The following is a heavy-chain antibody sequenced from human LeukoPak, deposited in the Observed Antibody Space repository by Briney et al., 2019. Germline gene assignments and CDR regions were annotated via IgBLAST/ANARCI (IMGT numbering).Heavy chain of an antibody. D-gene: IGHD2/OR15-2a*01. CDR2: ISGRP. CDR1: GFTFSNYA. J-gene: IGHJ4*02. CDR3: AKALDYWYFDY. V-gene: IGHV3-23*01. Sequence: GGFLRLSCAASGFTFSNYAMSWVRQAPGKGLEWVSAISGRPSYADSVKGRFTISRDNSKNTLYLQVNSLRAEDTAVYYCAKALDYWYFDYWGQGTLVTVSS.